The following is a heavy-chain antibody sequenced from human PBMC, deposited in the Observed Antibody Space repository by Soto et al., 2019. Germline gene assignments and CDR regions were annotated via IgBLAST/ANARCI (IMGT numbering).Heavy chain of an antibody. J-gene: IGHJ5*02. CDR3: ARGLYDSSASALRFDP. Sequence: QVQLVQSGAEVKKPGASVKVSCKASGYTFTSHDINWVRQATGQGLEWMGWMNPNSGNTGYAQKLQGRVTMTRNSSISTAYMELRSLRSEAQAVYYCARGLYDSSASALRFDPWGQGNLVTVYS. CDR1: GYTFTSHD. D-gene: IGHD2-8*01. CDR2: MNPNSGNT. V-gene: IGHV1-8*01.